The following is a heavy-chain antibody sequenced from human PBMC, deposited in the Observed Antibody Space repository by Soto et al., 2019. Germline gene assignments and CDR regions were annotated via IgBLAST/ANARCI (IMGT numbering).Heavy chain of an antibody. CDR1: GFTFSSYG. CDR3: ARDPYGAYCSSTSCSYGMDV. Sequence: GGSLRLSCAASGFTFSSYGMHWVRQAPGRGLEWVAVIWYDGSNKYYADSVKGRFTISRDNSKNTLYLQMNSLRAEDTAVYYCARDPYGAYCSSTSCSYGMDVWGQGTTVTVSS. CDR2: IWYDGSNK. D-gene: IGHD2-2*01. V-gene: IGHV3-33*01. J-gene: IGHJ6*02.